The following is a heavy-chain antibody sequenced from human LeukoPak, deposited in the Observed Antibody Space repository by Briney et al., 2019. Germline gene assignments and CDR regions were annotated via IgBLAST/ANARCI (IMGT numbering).Heavy chain of an antibody. Sequence: VASVKVSCTVSGYTLTELSMHWVRQAPGQGLEWMGGIIPIFGTANYAQKFQGRVTITADESTSTAYMELSSLRSEDTAVYYCARSLRPGYYYDSSGYYYYGMDVWGQGTTVTVSS. J-gene: IGHJ6*02. CDR1: GYTLTELS. CDR3: ARSLRPGYYYDSSGYYYYGMDV. D-gene: IGHD3-22*01. CDR2: IIPIFGTA. V-gene: IGHV1-69*13.